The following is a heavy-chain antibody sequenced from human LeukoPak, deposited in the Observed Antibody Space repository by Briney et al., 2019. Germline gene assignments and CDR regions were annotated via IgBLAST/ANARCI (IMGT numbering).Heavy chain of an antibody. D-gene: IGHD6-13*01. CDR3: ARGGGSYSSSWYWAYYYYGMDV. J-gene: IGHJ6*02. CDR2: INHSGST. V-gene: IGHV4-34*01. CDR1: GGSFSGYY. Sequence: SETLSLTCAVYGGSFSGYYWSWIRQPPGKGLEWIGEINHSGSTNYNPSLKSRVTISVDTSKNQFSLKLSSVTAADTAVYYCARGGGSYSSSWYWAYYYYGMDVWGQGTTVTVSS.